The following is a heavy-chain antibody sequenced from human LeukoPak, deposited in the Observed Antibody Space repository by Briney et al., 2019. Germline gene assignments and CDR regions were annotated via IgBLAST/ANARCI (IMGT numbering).Heavy chain of an antibody. Sequence: SETLSLTCAVSGYSLGKNYYWGWIRQPPGKGLEWIGRIYGTGSTSYNPSLMNRVTMSVDASKNHFPLKLTSVTAADTAVYYCARYDSRGSASTRFDYWGQGILVTTSS. J-gene: IGHJ4*02. CDR1: GYSLGKNYY. CDR2: IYGTGST. V-gene: IGHV4-38-2*01. D-gene: IGHD3-16*01. CDR3: ARYDSRGSASTRFDY.